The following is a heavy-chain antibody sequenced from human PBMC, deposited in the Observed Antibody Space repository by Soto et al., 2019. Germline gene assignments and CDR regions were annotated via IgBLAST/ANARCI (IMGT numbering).Heavy chain of an antibody. CDR3: ATLEYCGGDSCYPLDI. J-gene: IGHJ3*02. CDR2: IIAGSGNT. CDR1: GYRFTSRT. V-gene: IGHV1-3*01. D-gene: IGHD2-21*01. Sequence: QVQLVQSGAEVQKPGASVKVSCKASGYRFTSRTMHWVRQAPGQRLEWIGWIIAGSGNTKYSQNFQGRLTITRDTSASTVHMALSSLRFENSAAYYCATLEYCGGDSCYPLDIWGQGTMVIVSS.